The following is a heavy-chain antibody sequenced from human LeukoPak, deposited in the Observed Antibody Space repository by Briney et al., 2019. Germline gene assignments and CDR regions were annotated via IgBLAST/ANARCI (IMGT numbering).Heavy chain of an antibody. CDR1: GGSISSDSHY. J-gene: IGHJ4*02. CDR2: MYYSGNT. V-gene: IGHV4-39*01. CDR3: ASLIGLWFPSDY. Sequence: SETLSLTCIVSGGSISSDSHYWGWIRQPPGKGLEWIGTMYYSGNTYYNPSLKSRVTISVDASKNQFSLRLSSVTAADTAVYYCASLIGLWFPSDYCGQGALVAVSS. D-gene: IGHD3-10*01.